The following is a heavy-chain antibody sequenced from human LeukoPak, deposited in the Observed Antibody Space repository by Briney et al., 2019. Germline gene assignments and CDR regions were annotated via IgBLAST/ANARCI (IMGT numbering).Heavy chain of an antibody. J-gene: IGHJ4*02. D-gene: IGHD3-16*02. V-gene: IGHV3-30*18. CDR2: ISYDGSNK. Sequence: PGGSLRLSCAASGFTFSSYGMHWVRQAPGKGLEWVAVISYDGSNKYYADSVKGRFTISRDNSKNTLYLQMNSLRAEDTAVYYCAKDRRSFRGVIDQFGGFDYWGQGTLGTVSS. CDR3: AKDRRSFRGVIDQFGGFDY. CDR1: GFTFSSYG.